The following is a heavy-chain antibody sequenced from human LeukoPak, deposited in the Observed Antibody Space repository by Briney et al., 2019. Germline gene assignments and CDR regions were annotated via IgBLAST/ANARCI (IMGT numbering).Heavy chain of an antibody. Sequence: AVKVSCTASGDTFNNYAVSWVRQAPGQGLEWMGGIIPMFGATSYAQKFQGRVTLTAEDSTSTAYMELSSLRPEDTGVYYCAVSTYVSWSDTYYYFFYIEVWSKGTTVTVSS. CDR2: IIPMFGAT. CDR1: GDTFNNYA. V-gene: IGHV1-69*13. D-gene: IGHD3-3*01. CDR3: AVSTYVSWSDTYYYFFYIEV. J-gene: IGHJ6*03.